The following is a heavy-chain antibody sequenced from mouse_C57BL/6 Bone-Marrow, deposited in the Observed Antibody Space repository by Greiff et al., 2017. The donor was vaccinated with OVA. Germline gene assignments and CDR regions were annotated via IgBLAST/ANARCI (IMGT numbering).Heavy chain of an antibody. D-gene: IGHD2-3*01. CDR2: IDPSDSYT. CDR3: ARGGWLLPDY. J-gene: IGHJ2*01. Sequence: VQLQQPGAELVMPGASVKLSCKASGYTFTSYWMHWVKQRPGQGLEWIGEIDPSDSYTNYSQKFKGKSTLTVDKSSSTAYMQLSSLTSEDSAVYYCARGGWLLPDYWGQGTTLTVSS. V-gene: IGHV1-69*01. CDR1: GYTFTSYW.